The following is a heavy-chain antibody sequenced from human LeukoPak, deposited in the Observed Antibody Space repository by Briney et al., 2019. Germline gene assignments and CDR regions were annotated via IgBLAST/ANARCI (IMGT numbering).Heavy chain of an antibody. CDR1: GGSISSSSYY. CDR3: ARAFLVGYSPEEYFFDY. D-gene: IGHD2-15*01. J-gene: IGHJ4*02. CDR2: IYYSGST. Sequence: SETLSLTCTVSGGSISSSSYYWGWIRQPPGKGLVWIGSIYYSGSTYYNPSLKSRVTISVDTSKNQFSLKLSSVTAADTAVYYCARAFLVGYSPEEYFFDYWGQGTLVTVSS. V-gene: IGHV4-39*07.